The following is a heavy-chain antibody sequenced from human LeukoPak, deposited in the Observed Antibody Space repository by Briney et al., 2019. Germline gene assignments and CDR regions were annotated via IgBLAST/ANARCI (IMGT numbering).Heavy chain of an antibody. CDR2: ISSDGTTT. Sequence: PGGSLRLSCAASGFTLSKYWMHWVRQAPGKGLAWVSGISSDGTTTASADSVKGRFTISRDSAKNMLYLQMNSLRVEDTAMYYCASPGDNYAILGLDYWGQGTLVTVSS. V-gene: IGHV3-74*01. CDR3: ASPGDNYAILGLDY. J-gene: IGHJ4*02. D-gene: IGHD3-9*01. CDR1: GFTLSKYW.